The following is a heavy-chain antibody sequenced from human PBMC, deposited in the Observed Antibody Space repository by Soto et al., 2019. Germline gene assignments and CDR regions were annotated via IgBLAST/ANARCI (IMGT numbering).Heavy chain of an antibody. J-gene: IGHJ5*02. CDR3: ARGRSVAVAVSWFDP. D-gene: IGHD6-19*01. Sequence: SETLSLTCTVSGGSSSSYYWSWIRQPPGKGLEWIGYIYYSGSTNYNPSLKSRVTISVDTSKNQFSLKLSSVTAADTAVYYCARGRSVAVAVSWFDPWGQGTLVTVSS. V-gene: IGHV4-59*01. CDR1: GGSSSSYY. CDR2: IYYSGST.